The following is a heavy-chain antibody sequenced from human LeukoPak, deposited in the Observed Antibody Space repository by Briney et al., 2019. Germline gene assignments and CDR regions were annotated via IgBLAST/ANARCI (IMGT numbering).Heavy chain of an antibody. CDR2: IYYSGST. J-gene: IGHJ5*02. CDR1: GGSISRPNHD. Sequence: TSETLSLTCSVSGGSISRPNHDSAWIRQPPGQGLEWIGSIYYSGSTYYNSSLKSRVTLSVYTSQNQFSLKLSSVTAADTAIYFCARSLGANTWVGNWFDPWGQGTLVTVSP. V-gene: IGHV4-39*01. CDR3: ARSLGANTWVGNWFDP. D-gene: IGHD3-10*01.